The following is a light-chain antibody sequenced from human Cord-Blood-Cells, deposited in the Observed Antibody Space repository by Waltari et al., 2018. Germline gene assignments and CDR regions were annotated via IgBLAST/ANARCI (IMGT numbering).Light chain of an antibody. J-gene: IGLJ7*01. Sequence: QSVLTQPPPASCTPGQRVTFSASGSSFNPGSNYLSWYQQLPGTAAQLLIYRNNQRPSGVPDRFSGSKSGASASLAISGLRSEDEADYYCAAWDDSLSGAVFGGGTQLTVL. CDR3: AAWDDSLSGAV. CDR2: RNN. CDR1: SFNPGSNY. V-gene: IGLV1-47*01.